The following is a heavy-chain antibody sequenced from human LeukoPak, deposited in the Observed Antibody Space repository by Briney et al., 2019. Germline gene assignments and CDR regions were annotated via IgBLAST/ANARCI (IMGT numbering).Heavy chain of an antibody. CDR3: ARDVSSGSYLVLAYYYYYYGMDV. D-gene: IGHD1-26*01. CDR1: GFTFSSYA. CDR2: ISYDGSNK. V-gene: IGHV3-30-3*01. Sequence: PGGSLRLSCAASGFTFSSYAMHWVRQAPGKGLEWVAVISYDGSNKYYADSVKGRFTISRDNSKNTLYLQMNSLRAEDTAVYYCARDVSSGSYLVLAYYYYYYGMDVWGQGTTVTVSS. J-gene: IGHJ6*02.